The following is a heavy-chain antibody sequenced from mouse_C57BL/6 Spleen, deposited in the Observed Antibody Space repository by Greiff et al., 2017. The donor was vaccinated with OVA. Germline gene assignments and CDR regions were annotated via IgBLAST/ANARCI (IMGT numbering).Heavy chain of an antibody. V-gene: IGHV5-9-1*02. Sequence: EVQVVESGEGLVKPGGSLKLSCAASGFTFSSYAMSWVRQTPEKRLEWVAYISSGGDYIYYADTVKGRFTISRDNARNTLYLQMSSLKSEDTAMYYCTRDRLLGAWFAYWGQGTLVTVSA. J-gene: IGHJ3*01. CDR2: ISSGGDYI. CDR3: TRDRLLGAWFAY. D-gene: IGHD2-3*01. CDR1: GFTFSSYA.